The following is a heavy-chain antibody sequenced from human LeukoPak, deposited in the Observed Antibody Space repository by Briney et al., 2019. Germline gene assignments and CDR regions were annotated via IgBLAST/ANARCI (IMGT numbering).Heavy chain of an antibody. D-gene: IGHD1-26*01. CDR3: ARIVGATPYYYYMDV. CDR1: GHSFTIYG. CDR2: IRSYNGNT. Sequence: SVKLACKVDGHSFTIYGIRWVRHAPRQAREGMGWIRSYNGNTNYGQKLEGRVTMTPDTSTSTAYMELRSLRSDDTAVYYCARIVGATPYYYYMDVWGKGTTVTVSS. J-gene: IGHJ6*03. V-gene: IGHV1-18*01.